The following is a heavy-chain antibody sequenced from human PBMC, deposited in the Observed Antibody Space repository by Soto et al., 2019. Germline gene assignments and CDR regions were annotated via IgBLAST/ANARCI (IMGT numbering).Heavy chain of an antibody. CDR3: AKDFDY. J-gene: IGHJ4*02. V-gene: IGHV3-30*18. CDR2: ISYDGSNK. Sequence: QVQLVESGGGVVQPGRSLRLSCAASGFIFSTYGMHWVRQAPGKGLEWVAVISYDGSNKNYADSVKGRFTISRDNSKNTLYLQMNSLRAEDTAVYYCAKDFDYWGQGTLVTVYS. CDR1: GFIFSTYG.